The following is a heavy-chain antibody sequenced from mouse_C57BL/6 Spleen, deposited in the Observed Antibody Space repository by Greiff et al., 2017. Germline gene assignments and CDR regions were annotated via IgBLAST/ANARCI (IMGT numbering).Heavy chain of an antibody. V-gene: IGHV1-80*01. J-gene: IGHJ2*01. D-gene: IGHD4-1*01. CDR3: AREGTGIYYFDY. CDR2: IYPGDGDT. Sequence: QVQLQQSGAELVKPGASVKISCKASGYAFSSYWMNWVKQRPGKGLEWIGQIYPGDGDTNYNGKFKGKATLTADKSSSTAYMQLSSLTSEDSAVYFCAREGTGIYYFDYWGQGTTLTVSS. CDR1: GYAFSSYW.